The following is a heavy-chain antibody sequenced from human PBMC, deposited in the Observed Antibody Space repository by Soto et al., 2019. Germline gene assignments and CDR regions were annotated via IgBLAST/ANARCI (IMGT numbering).Heavy chain of an antibody. J-gene: IGHJ4*02. CDR3: ARLCKGLGKLYLGACL. CDR2: IYPCDSDT. CDR1: GYSFSSYW. D-gene: IGHD3-16*01. Sequence: GESLKISCKGSGYSFSSYWIGWVRQMPGKGLEWMGIIYPCDSDTIYSPSFQGQVTISADKSISTAYVQWSSLKASDTAMYYCARLCKGLGKLYLGACLWGQGTLVTVSS. V-gene: IGHV5-51*01.